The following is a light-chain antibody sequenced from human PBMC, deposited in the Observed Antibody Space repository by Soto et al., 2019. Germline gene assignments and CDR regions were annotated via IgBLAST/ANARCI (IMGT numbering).Light chain of an antibody. Sequence: ETVLTQSPGTLSLSPGERATLFCRASRSVSSSYLAWYQQKPGQAPRLLIYGASSRATGIPDRFSGSGSGTDFTLTISRLEPEDFAVYYCQQYVNSSPSWTFVQGTKVEIK. CDR3: QQYVNSSPSWT. CDR1: RSVSSSY. V-gene: IGKV3-20*01. J-gene: IGKJ1*01. CDR2: GAS.